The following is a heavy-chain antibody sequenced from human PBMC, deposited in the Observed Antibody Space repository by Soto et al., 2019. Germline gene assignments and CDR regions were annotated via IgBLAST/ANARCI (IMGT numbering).Heavy chain of an antibody. J-gene: IGHJ4*02. CDR1: GFTFSSYG. V-gene: IGHV3-33*01. CDR2: IWYDGSNK. Sequence: QAQLVESGGGVVQPGRSLRLSCAASGFTFSSYGMHWVRQAPGKGLEWVAIIWYDGSNKYYADSVKGRFTISRDNSKNTLYLQMNSLRAEDTAVYYCARVPETYCRAGSCYSGGIDYWGQGTLVTVSS. D-gene: IGHD2-15*01. CDR3: ARVPETYCRAGSCYSGGIDY.